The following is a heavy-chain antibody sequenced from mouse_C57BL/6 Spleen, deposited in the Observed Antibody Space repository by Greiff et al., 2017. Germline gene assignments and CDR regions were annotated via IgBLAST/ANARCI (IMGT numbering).Heavy chain of an antibody. D-gene: IGHD2-3*01. CDR3: ARQGGYYAPYYAMDY. Sequence: DVKLVESGGGLVKPGGSLKLSCAASGFTFSSYTMSWVRQTPEKRLEWVATISGGGGNTYYPDSVKGRFTISRDNAKNTLYLQMSSLRSEDTALYYCARQGGYYAPYYAMDYWGQGTSVTVSS. V-gene: IGHV5-9*01. CDR1: GFTFSSYT. J-gene: IGHJ4*01. CDR2: ISGGGGNT.